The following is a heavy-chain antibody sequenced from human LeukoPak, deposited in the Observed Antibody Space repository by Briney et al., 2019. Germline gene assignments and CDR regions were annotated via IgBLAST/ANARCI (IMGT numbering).Heavy chain of an antibody. Sequence: ASVKVSCTVSGYTLTELSMHWVRQAPGKGLEWMGGFDPEDGETIYAQKFQGRVTMTEDTSTDTAYMELSSLRSEDTAVYYCATPAWVANNYYYYGMDVWGQGTTVTVSS. CDR1: GYTLTELS. CDR2: FDPEDGET. V-gene: IGHV1-24*01. D-gene: IGHD1-26*01. CDR3: ATPAWVANNYYYYGMDV. J-gene: IGHJ6*02.